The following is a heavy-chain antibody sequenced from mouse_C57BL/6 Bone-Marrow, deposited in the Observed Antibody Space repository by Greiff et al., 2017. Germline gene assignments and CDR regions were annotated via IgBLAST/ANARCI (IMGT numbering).Heavy chain of an antibody. D-gene: IGHD1-1*01. Sequence: VKLMEPGGGLVKPGGSLKLSCAASGFTFSSYTMSWVSQTPEKRLQWVAAISGGGGNTYYPDSVKGRCTISRDNDKNILYLQMSSLGSEDTALYDSTRQVTTVLATKYFDVWGTGTTVTVSS. J-gene: IGHJ1*03. CDR1: GFTFSSYT. CDR3: TRQVTTVLATKYFDV. V-gene: IGHV5-9*01. CDR2: ISGGGGNT.